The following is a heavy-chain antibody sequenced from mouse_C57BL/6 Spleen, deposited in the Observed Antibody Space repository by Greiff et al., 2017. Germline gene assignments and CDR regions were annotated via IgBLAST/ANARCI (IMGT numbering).Heavy chain of an antibody. J-gene: IGHJ4*01. CDR1: GYTFTDYN. CDR2: INPNNGGT. CDR3: ARGPYYAMDY. Sequence: EVQVVESGPELVKPGASVKMSCKASGYTFTDYNMHWVKQSHGKSLEWIGYINPNNGGTSYNQKFKGKATLTVNKSSSTAYMELRSLTSEDSAVYYCARGPYYAMDYWGQGTSVTVSS. V-gene: IGHV1-22*01.